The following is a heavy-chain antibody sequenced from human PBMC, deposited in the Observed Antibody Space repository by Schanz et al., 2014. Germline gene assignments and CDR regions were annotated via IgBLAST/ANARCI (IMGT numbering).Heavy chain of an antibody. Sequence: EVQLVESGGDLVQPGGSLRLSCSASGFTFSPYWMHWVRQAPGKGLVWVSTIGTSGGTNYAESVKGRFTISRDNSKNTLYLQMNSLRAEDTAVYYCARKMKLGVYGGKGHDSLDIWGQGTMVTVSS. CDR1: GFTFSPYW. J-gene: IGHJ3*02. V-gene: IGHV3-74*02. CDR2: IGTSGGT. CDR3: ARKMKLGVYGGKGHDSLDI. D-gene: IGHD4-17*01.